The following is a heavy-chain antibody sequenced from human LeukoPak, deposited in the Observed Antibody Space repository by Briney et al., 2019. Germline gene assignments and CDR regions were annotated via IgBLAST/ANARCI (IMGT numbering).Heavy chain of an antibody. V-gene: IGHV4-59*08. CDR1: GGSISSYY. CDR3: ARVSPLVVPAAMLESVYYYYYMDV. Sequence: SETLSLTCTVSGGSISSYYWSWIRQPPGKGLEWIGYIYYSGSTNYNPSLKSRVTISVDTSKNQFSLKLSSVTAADTAVYYCARVSPLVVPAAMLESVYYYYYMDVWGKGTTVTVSS. D-gene: IGHD2-2*01. CDR2: IYYSGST. J-gene: IGHJ6*03.